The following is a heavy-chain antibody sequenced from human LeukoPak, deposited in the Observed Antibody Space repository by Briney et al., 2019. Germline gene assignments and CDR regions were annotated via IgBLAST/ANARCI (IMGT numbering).Heavy chain of an antibody. CDR2: INTNTGNP. CDR1: GYTFSDYA. Sequence: ASVKVPCKASGYTFSDYAMNWVRQAPGQGLEWMGWINTNTGNPTYAQGFTGHFVFSLDTSVSTAYLQISSLKAEDTAVYYCARGWSKDAWSWGQGTLVTVSS. V-gene: IGHV7-4-1*02. CDR3: ARGWSKDAWS. J-gene: IGHJ4*02. D-gene: IGHD3-3*01.